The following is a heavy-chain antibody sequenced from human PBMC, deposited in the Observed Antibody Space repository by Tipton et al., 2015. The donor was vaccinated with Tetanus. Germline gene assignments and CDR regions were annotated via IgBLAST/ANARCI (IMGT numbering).Heavy chain of an antibody. V-gene: IGHV4-39*02. Sequence: GLVKPSETMSLTCTVSGGSISDKKYYWGWIRQAPGKGLEWIASIYFKGDTYYSPSLKSRVTIDVDTSENLFSLKLTSLTAADTAIYYCARHLYGYWFDPWGQGALVTVSS. CDR2: IYFKGDT. CDR3: ARHLYGYWFDP. CDR1: GGSISDKKYY. D-gene: IGHD2/OR15-2a*01. J-gene: IGHJ5*02.